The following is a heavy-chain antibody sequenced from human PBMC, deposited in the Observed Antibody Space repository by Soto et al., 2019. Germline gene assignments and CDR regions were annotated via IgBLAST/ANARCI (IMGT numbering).Heavy chain of an antibody. CDR2: IYGGGNGP. Sequence: ELQVLESGGGLVQPGGSLSLSCAATGFTFSDFAMSWVRQAPGKGLEWVYRIYGGGNGPHYADSVKGRGTISRDNSNNTLYLQMNSLRPEDTAVYYCAIMEGTDPWAYSFDLWGQGTLVTVSS. J-gene: IGHJ4*02. D-gene: IGHD2-8*01. CDR3: AIMEGTDPWAYSFDL. V-gene: IGHV3-23*01. CDR1: GFTFSDFA.